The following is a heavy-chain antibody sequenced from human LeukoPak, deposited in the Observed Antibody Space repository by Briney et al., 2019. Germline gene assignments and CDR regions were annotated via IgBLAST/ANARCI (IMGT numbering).Heavy chain of an antibody. J-gene: IGHJ4*02. CDR1: GGSISSYY. CDR3: ARQTGSGLFILP. V-gene: IGHV4-59*08. Sequence: SETLSLTCTVSGGSISSYYRNWIRQPPGKGLEWIGYIYYSGSTNYNPSLKSRVTISVDTSKNQFSLKLSSVTAADTAVYYCARQTGSGLFILPGGQGTLVTVSS. D-gene: IGHD3/OR15-3a*01. CDR2: IYYSGST.